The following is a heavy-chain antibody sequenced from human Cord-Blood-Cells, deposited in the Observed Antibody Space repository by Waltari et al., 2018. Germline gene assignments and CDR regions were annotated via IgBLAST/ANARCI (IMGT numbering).Heavy chain of an antibody. CDR1: GGSISSSY. J-gene: IGHJ3*02. CDR3: ARDHPRPEDAFDI. CDR2: IYTSGST. V-gene: IGHV4-4*07. Sequence: QVQLQESGPGLVKPSETLSLTCTVSGGSISSSYWSWIRQPAGQGLEWIGRIYTSGSTNDNPSLKGRGTMSVDTSKNQFALKLSSVTAADTAVYYCARDHPRPEDAFDIWGQGTMVTVSS.